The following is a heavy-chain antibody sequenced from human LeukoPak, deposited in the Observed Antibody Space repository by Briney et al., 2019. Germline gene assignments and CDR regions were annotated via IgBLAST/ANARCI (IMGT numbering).Heavy chain of an antibody. CDR3: ARRLSTIAAAAANDY. Sequence: GESLKISCKGSGYSFSSYWIAWVRQMPGKGLEWMGIIHPGNSETTYNPSFQGQVTMSADKSITTAYLQRSSLEAPDTAMYYCARRLSTIAAAAANDYWGQGTLVTVSS. D-gene: IGHD6-13*01. CDR1: GYSFSSYW. J-gene: IGHJ4*02. CDR2: IHPGNSET. V-gene: IGHV5-51*01.